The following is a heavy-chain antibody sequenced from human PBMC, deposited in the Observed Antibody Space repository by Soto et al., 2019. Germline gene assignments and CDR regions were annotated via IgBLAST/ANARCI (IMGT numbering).Heavy chain of an antibody. Sequence: PGGSLRLSCAASGLTLSRHTMNWVRQAPGQGLEWVSFIGSRTSDIYYADSVKGRFTISRDNAKNSLYLDLTRLRAEDTAVYFCVRDYYDTGGYPNTFDMWGQGTMVTVSS. J-gene: IGHJ3*02. V-gene: IGHV3-21*01. D-gene: IGHD3-16*01. CDR3: VRDYYDTGGYPNTFDM. CDR2: IGSRTSDI. CDR1: GLTLSRHT.